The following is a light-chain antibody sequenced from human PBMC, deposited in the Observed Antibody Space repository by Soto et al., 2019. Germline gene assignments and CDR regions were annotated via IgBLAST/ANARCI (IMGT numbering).Light chain of an antibody. Sequence: DIQMTQSPSTLSGSVGDRVTITCRASQTISSWLAWYQQKPGKAPKLLIYKASILKSGVPSRFSGSGSGTEFTLPISSLQHDDFATYYCQPYNGYSEAFGQGTKLDLK. J-gene: IGKJ1*01. CDR2: KAS. CDR3: QPYNGYSEA. CDR1: QTISSW. V-gene: IGKV1-5*03.